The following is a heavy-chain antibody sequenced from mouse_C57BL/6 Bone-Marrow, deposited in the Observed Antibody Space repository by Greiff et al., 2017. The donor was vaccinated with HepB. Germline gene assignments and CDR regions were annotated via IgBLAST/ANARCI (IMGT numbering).Heavy chain of an antibody. CDR1: GFNIKDDY. D-gene: IGHD1-1*02. CDR3: TPPMASWFAY. V-gene: IGHV14-4*01. J-gene: IGHJ3*01. CDR2: IDPENGDT. Sequence: VQLQQSGAELVRPGASVKLSCTASGFNIKDDYMHWVKQRPEQGLEWIGWIDPENGDTEYASKFQGKATITADTSSNTAYLQLSSLTSEDTAVYYCTPPMASWFAYWGQGTLVTVSA.